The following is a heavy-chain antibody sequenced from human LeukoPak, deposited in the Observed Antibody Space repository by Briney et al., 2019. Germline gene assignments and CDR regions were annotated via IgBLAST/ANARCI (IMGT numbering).Heavy chain of an antibody. CDR3: ERGHRVVKGRTPVDY. V-gene: IGHV1-8*01. CDR1: GYTFTSYD. CDR2: MNPNSGNT. D-gene: IGHD2/OR15-2a*01. J-gene: IGHJ4*02. Sequence: ASVKVCCKASGYTFTSYDINWVRQATGQGLEWMGWMNPNSGNTGYAQTVHGRVTITRNTYISTANMELSSMRPEDAAVYYCERGHRVVKGRTPVDYWGQGTLVTVSS.